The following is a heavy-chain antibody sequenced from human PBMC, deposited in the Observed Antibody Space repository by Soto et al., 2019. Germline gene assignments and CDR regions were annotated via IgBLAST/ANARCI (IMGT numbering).Heavy chain of an antibody. D-gene: IGHD6-13*01. CDR2: IYYDGSNK. J-gene: IGHJ4*01. Sequence: QVQLVESGGGVVQPGRSLRLSCAASGFTFSSFGMHWVRQGPGKGLEWVALIYYDGSNKYYADSVKGRFTISRDNSKSTLYLQMNSLRAEDTAVYYCARDPSRRAAAQRGDFWGHGTLVTVSS. V-gene: IGHV3-33*01. CDR3: ARDPSRRAAAQRGDF. CDR1: GFTFSSFG.